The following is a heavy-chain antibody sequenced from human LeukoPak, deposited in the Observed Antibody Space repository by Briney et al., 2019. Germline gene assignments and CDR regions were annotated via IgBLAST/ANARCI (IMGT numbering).Heavy chain of an antibody. J-gene: IGHJ3*02. Sequence: GGSLRLSCAASGFTFSDYSMNWVRQAPGKGLEWVSSISSSSTYIYYADSVKGRFTISRDNAKNSLYLQMNSLRAEDTAVYYCGRDGYTGYTYGFDMWGQGTVVTVSS. D-gene: IGHD5-18*01. CDR2: ISSSSTYI. CDR3: GRDGYTGYTYGFDM. CDR1: GFTFSDYS. V-gene: IGHV3-21*01.